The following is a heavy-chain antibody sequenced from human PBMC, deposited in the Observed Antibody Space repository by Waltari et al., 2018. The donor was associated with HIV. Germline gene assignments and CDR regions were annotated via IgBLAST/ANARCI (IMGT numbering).Heavy chain of an antibody. CDR1: GYSFTSYW. CDR2: IDPGDSGT. J-gene: IGHJ5*02. CDR3: ARYITMVRGGANWFDP. D-gene: IGHD3-10*01. V-gene: IGHV5-51*03. Sequence: EVQLVQSGAEVKKPGESLKISCKGSGYSFTSYWIGWVRQMPGKGLEWMGVIDPGDSGTRYRPSFQGQVTISADKSISTAYLQWSSLKASDTAMYYCARYITMVRGGANWFDPWGQGTLVTVSS.